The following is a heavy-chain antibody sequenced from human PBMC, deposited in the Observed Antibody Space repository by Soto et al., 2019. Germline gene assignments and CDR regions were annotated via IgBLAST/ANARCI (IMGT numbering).Heavy chain of an antibody. CDR3: AKAHYYGSGSFNV. J-gene: IGHJ6*02. V-gene: IGHV3-30*18. CDR2: ISYDGSKK. D-gene: IGHD3-10*01. CDR1: GFIFSSFG. Sequence: PGGSLRLSCAASGFIFSSFGMHWVRQTPGKGLEWVAFISYDGSKKSYAESVKGRFTISRDNSKSTLYLQMNSLRVEDTAVYYCAKAHYYGSGSFNVWGQGTTVTVSS.